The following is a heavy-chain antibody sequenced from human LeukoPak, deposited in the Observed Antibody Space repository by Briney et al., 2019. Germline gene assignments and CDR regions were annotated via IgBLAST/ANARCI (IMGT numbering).Heavy chain of an antibody. CDR3: AKDRTIVLMVYDPLFDY. CDR1: GFTFGSYA. Sequence: GGSLRLPCAASGFTFGSYAMSWVRQAPGKGLEWVSAISGSGGSTYYADSVKGRFTISRDNSKNTLYLQMNSLRAEDTAVYYCAKDRTIVLMVYDPLFDYWGQGTLVTVSS. V-gene: IGHV3-23*01. J-gene: IGHJ4*02. CDR2: ISGSGGST. D-gene: IGHD2-8*01.